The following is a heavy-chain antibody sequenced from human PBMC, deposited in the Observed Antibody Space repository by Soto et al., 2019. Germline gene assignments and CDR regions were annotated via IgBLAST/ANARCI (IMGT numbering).Heavy chain of an antibody. V-gene: IGHV3-33*01. CDR2: IWYDGSNK. CDR1: GYTFSSYG. D-gene: IGHD1-1*01. Sequence: QVQLVESGGGVVQPGRCLRLSCAASGYTFSSYGMHWVRQAPGKGLEWVAVIWYDGSNKYYADSVKGRFTISRDNSKNTLYLQMNSLRAEDTAVYYCARIWTRYGMDVWGQGTTVTVSS. CDR3: ARIWTRYGMDV. J-gene: IGHJ6*02.